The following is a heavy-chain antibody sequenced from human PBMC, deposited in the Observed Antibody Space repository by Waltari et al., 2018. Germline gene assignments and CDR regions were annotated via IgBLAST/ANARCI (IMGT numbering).Heavy chain of an antibody. CDR2: INPYSGGT. CDR1: GYTFTGYY. V-gene: IGHV1-2*02. CDR3: ATAPDAFQIIN. D-gene: IGHD2-2*01. Sequence: QVQLVQSGAEVKKPGASVKVSCKTSGYTFTGYYMYWVRPAPGQGREWMGWINPYSGGTAYAQKFQGRVTLTRDTSISTAYMELNRLISDDSAMYYCATAPDAFQIINWGQGTLVTVSS. J-gene: IGHJ4*02.